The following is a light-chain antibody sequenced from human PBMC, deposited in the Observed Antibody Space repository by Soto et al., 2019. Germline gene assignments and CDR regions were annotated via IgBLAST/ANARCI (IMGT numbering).Light chain of an antibody. Sequence: SVLTQSPGTLSVSPGETATLSCRASQSVSSNLAWYQQKPGQAPRLLIYDASNRATGIPARFSGSGSGTDFTLTISSLEPEDFAVYYCQQRSNWPPWTFGQGTKVDIK. V-gene: IGKV3-11*01. CDR3: QQRSNWPPWT. J-gene: IGKJ1*01. CDR2: DAS. CDR1: QSVSSN.